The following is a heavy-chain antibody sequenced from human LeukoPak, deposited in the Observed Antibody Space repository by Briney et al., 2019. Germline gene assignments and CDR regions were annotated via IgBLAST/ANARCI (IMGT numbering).Heavy chain of an antibody. CDR3: AKMGVQLWFLFDY. CDR1: GFTFSSYA. J-gene: IGHJ4*02. V-gene: IGHV3-23*01. Sequence: GGSLRLSCAASGFTFSSYAMSWVRQAPGKGLEWVSAIIVSGGRTYYADSVKGRFTISRDNSKNTLYLQMNSLRAEDTAVYYCAKMGVQLWFLFDYWGQGTLVTVSS. D-gene: IGHD5-18*01. CDR2: IIVSGGRT.